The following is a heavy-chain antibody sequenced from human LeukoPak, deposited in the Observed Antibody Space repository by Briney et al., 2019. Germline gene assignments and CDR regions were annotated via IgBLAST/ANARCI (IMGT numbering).Heavy chain of an antibody. Sequence: SVKVSCKASGGTFSSYAISWVRQAPGQGLEWMGRIIPIFGTANYAQKFQGRVTITTDESTSRAYMELDSLRTEDTAVYYCARAPRRVADLGYFDYWGQGTLVTVSA. CDR3: ARAPRRVADLGYFDY. V-gene: IGHV1-69*05. CDR2: IIPIFGTA. J-gene: IGHJ4*02. CDR1: GGTFSSYA.